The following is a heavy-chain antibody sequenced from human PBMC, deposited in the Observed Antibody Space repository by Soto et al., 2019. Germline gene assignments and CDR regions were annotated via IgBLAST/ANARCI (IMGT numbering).Heavy chain of an antibody. J-gene: IGHJ4*02. CDR1: GGSFRGYY. CDR2: INQSGST. Sequence: SETLSLTCAVYGGSFRGYYWTWIRQPPGKGLEWIGEINQSGSTNYNPSLKSRVTISVDTSKNQFSLKLSSVTAADTAVYYCARASNKLGYSFGPDYWGRGPLVTVS. D-gene: IGHD5-18*01. CDR3: ARASNKLGYSFGPDY. V-gene: IGHV4-34*01.